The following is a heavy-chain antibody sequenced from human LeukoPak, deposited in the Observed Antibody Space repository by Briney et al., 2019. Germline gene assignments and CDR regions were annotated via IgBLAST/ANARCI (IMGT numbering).Heavy chain of an antibody. Sequence: SETLSLTCAVYGESFNRYYWSWIRQSPGKGLEWIAEIDHRGDTNYNPSVKGRVIISIDTSKNQFSLKVKSVTATDTAVYYCARGPTISGTGYFDYWGQGTQVTVSS. CDR1: GESFNRYY. D-gene: IGHD1-7*01. CDR3: ARGPTISGTGYFDY. CDR2: IDHRGDT. V-gene: IGHV4-34*01. J-gene: IGHJ4*03.